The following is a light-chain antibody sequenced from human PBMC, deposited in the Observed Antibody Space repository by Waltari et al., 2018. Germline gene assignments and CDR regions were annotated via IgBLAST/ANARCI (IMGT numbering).Light chain of an antibody. CDR3: HSRDGSGVGGS. CDR1: SLRSYY. CDR2: EKN. Sequence: SSELTQDPAVSVAMGQTVRITCQGDSLRSYYASWYQQRPGQAPILVMYEKNKRPSGVPDRFSGSSSEDAASLTITGAQAEDEGSYYCHSRDGSGVGGSFGGGTKLTVL. J-gene: IGLJ2*01. V-gene: IGLV3-19*01.